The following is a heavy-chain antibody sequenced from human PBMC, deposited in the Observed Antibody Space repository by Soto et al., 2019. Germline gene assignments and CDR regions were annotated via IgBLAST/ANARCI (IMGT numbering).Heavy chain of an antibody. D-gene: IGHD3-10*01. Sequence: QVQLVESGGGVVQPGRSLRLSCAASGFTFSSYGMHWVRQAPGKGLEWVAVIWYDGSNKYYADSVKGRFTISRDNSKNTLYLQMNSLRAEDTAVYYCARVKSWFGELQIDYWGQGTLVTVSS. CDR1: GFTFSSYG. J-gene: IGHJ4*02. CDR2: IWYDGSNK. CDR3: ARVKSWFGELQIDY. V-gene: IGHV3-33*01.